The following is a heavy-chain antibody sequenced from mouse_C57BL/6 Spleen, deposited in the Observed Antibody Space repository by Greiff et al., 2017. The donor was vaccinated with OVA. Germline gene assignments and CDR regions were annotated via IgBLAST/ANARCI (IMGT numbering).Heavy chain of an antibody. CDR3: ARRGLGDYFDY. Sequence: QVQLQQSGAELARPGASVKLSCKASGYTFTSSGISWVKQRTGQGLEWIGEISPRSGNTYYTEKFKGKATLTAAKSSSTAYMELRSLTSEDSAVYFCARRGLGDYFDYWGQGTTLTVSS. D-gene: IGHD3-3*01. J-gene: IGHJ2*01. V-gene: IGHV1-81*01. CDR2: ISPRSGNT. CDR1: GYTFTSSG.